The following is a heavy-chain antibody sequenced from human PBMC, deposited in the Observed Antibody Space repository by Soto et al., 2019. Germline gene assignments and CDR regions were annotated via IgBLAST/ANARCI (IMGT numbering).Heavy chain of an antibody. CDR2: IYYSGST. J-gene: IGHJ6*02. Sequence: SETLSLTWSVFGGSISGSSYYWGWIRKPPGKGLEWIGSIYYSGSTYYNPSLKSRVTISVDTSKNQFSLKLSSVTAADTAVYYCARRLYYDSSGFEGGGMDVWGQGTTVTVS. D-gene: IGHD3-22*01. CDR1: GGSISGSSYY. CDR3: ARRLYYDSSGFEGGGMDV. V-gene: IGHV4-39*01.